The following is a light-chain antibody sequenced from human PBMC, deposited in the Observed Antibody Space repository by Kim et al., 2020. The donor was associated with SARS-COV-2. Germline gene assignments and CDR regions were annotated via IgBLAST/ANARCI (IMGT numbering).Light chain of an antibody. V-gene: IGKV1-9*01. J-gene: IGKJ2*01. Sequence: IQLTQSPSSLSASVGDRVTITCRASQDINNYLAWYQQKPGKAPKLLIYVASTLRSGVPSRFRGSGSGTDFTLTISSLQPEDFATYYCQQLKTYPQTFGQGTKLEIK. CDR1: QDINNY. CDR2: VAS. CDR3: QQLKTYPQT.